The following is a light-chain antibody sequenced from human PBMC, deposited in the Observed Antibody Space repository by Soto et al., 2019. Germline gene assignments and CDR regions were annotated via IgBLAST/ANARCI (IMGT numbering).Light chain of an antibody. V-gene: IGLV1-44*01. Sequence: SVLPQSPSAAVTPGVMVGISCSVSSCNIGRNMVNWYQQLRGTGPKLLMDYDNQRPSGVPDRFSGSRAGTSASLAISGLQSEDEADYYCAAWDDSLNGEIFGTGTKVTVL. J-gene: IGLJ1*01. CDR1: SCNIGRNM. CDR2: YDN. CDR3: AAWDDSLNGEI.